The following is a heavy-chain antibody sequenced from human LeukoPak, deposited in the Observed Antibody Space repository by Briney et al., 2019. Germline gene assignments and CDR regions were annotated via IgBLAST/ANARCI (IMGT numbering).Heavy chain of an antibody. CDR3: ARYGDYGWFDP. V-gene: IGHV3-74*01. D-gene: IGHD4-17*01. J-gene: IGHJ5*02. CDR1: GFTFSSYW. CDR2: INSDGSST. Sequence: GGSLRLSCAASGFTFSSYWMHWVRQAPGKGLVWVSRINSDGSSTSYADSVKGRFTIFRDNAKNTLYLQMNSLRAEDTAVYYCARYGDYGWFDPWGQGTLVTVSS.